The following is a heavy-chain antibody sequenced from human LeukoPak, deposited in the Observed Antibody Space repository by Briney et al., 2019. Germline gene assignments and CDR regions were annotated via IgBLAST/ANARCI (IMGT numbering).Heavy chain of an antibody. D-gene: IGHD2-21*01. CDR3: ARDFNPSCGDNCYLDAFDI. CDR1: GFIFSKYW. CDR2: IKRDGSVI. V-gene: IGHV3-7*01. Sequence: GVSLRLSCAASGFIFSKYWMTWVRQAPGKGLEWVANIKRDGSVIHYVDSVKGRFTISRDNAKNSLFLQMDSLRAEDTAVYYCARDFNPSCGDNCYLDAFDIWGQGTMVTVSS. J-gene: IGHJ3*02.